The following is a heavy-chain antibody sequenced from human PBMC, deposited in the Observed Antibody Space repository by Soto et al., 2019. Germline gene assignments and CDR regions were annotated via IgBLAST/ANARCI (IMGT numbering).Heavy chain of an antibody. CDR1: GGSISSGGYS. D-gene: IGHD2-2*01. V-gene: IGHV4-30-2*01. CDR3: ARVPDR. CDR2: IYHSGST. J-gene: IGHJ5*02. Sequence: LQLQESGSGLVKPSQTLSLTCAVSGGSISSGGYSWSWIRQPPGKGLEWIGYIYHSGSTYYNPTLKRRVTISVDRSKNQFSLKRSSVTAADTAVYYCARVPDRWGQGTLVTVSS.